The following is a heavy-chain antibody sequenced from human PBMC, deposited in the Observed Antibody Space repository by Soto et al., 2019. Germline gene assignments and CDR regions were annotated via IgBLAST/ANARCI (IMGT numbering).Heavy chain of an antibody. Sequence: SQTLSLTCAISGDSVSSNSAAWNWIRQSPSRGLEWLGRTYYRSKWYNDYAVSVKSRITINPDTSKNQFSLQLNSVTPEDTAVYYCARDRRVDEGDFWSGPDAFDIWGQGTMVTVSS. J-gene: IGHJ3*02. D-gene: IGHD3-3*01. CDR1: GDSVSSNSAA. CDR2: TYYRSKWYN. CDR3: ARDRRVDEGDFWSGPDAFDI. V-gene: IGHV6-1*01.